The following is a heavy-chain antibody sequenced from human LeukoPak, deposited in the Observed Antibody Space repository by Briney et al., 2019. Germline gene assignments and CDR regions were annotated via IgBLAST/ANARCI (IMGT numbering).Heavy chain of an antibody. D-gene: IGHD6-13*01. V-gene: IGHV3-11*05. CDR3: ARGIAAAANYFDY. CDR2: ISTTSSYT. Sequence: GGSLRLSCAASGFTFSAYYMSWIRQAPGKGLEWVLYISTTSSYTNHADSVKGRFTISRDNAKNSLYLQMNSLRAEDTAVYYCARGIAAAANYFDYWGQGTLVTVSS. CDR1: GFTFSAYY. J-gene: IGHJ4*02.